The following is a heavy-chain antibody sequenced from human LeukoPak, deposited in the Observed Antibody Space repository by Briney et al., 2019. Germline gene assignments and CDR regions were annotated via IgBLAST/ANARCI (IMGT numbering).Heavy chain of an antibody. Sequence: GGSLRLSCAASGFIFSNFAMSWVRQAPGKGLEWVSGISGSVDSTYYADSVKGRFTISRDNSKKTMYLQMNSLRAEDTAVYYCTKDQWDYGDYGDYWGQGTLVTVSS. D-gene: IGHD4-17*01. J-gene: IGHJ4*02. CDR1: GFIFSNFA. CDR2: ISGSVDST. CDR3: TKDQWDYGDYGDY. V-gene: IGHV3-23*01.